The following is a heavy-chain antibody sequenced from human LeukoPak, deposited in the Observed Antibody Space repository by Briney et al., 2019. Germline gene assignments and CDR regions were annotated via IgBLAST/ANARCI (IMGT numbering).Heavy chain of an antibody. Sequence: GGSLRLSCAASGFTFSTFGMCWVRQAPGKGLEWVAFIRYDGSVRYYADSVKGRFTISRDNSKNTVYLQMNSLRAKDTAVYSCAKDSSGYSMDVWGQGTTVTVSS. CDR1: GFTFSTFG. V-gene: IGHV3-30*02. CDR3: AKDSSGYSMDV. D-gene: IGHD6-19*01. CDR2: IRYDGSVR. J-gene: IGHJ6*02.